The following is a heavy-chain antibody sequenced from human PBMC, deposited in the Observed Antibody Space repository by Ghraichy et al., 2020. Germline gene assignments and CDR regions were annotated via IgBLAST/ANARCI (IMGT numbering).Heavy chain of an antibody. J-gene: IGHJ3*02. Sequence: GGSLRLSCAASGFRFSSYGMSWVRQAPGKGLEWVSAMPSGGSRVYYADSVKGRFTVSRDDSKNTLYLQMYSLRAEDTAIYYFASSRGSGTFYDPDDAFDIWGQGTFVTVSS. CDR1: GFRFSSYG. CDR3: ASSRGSGTFYDPDDAFDI. CDR2: MPSGGSRV. V-gene: IGHV3-23*01. D-gene: IGHD3-10*01.